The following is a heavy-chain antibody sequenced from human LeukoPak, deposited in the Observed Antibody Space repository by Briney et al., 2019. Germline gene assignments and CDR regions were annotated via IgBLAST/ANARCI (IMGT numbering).Heavy chain of an antibody. J-gene: IGHJ4*02. Sequence: ASVKVSCKASGYTFTSYDINWVRQATGQGLEWMGWMNPNSGNTGYAQKFQGRVTITRNTSISTAYMELSSLRSEDTAVYYCARGVRSTSCLDYWGQGTLVTVSS. CDR3: ARGVRSTSCLDY. CDR1: GYTFTSYD. D-gene: IGHD2-2*01. CDR2: MNPNSGNT. V-gene: IGHV1-8*03.